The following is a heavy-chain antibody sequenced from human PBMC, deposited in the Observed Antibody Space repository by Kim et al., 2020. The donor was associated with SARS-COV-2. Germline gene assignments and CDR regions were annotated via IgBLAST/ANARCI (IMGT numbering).Heavy chain of an antibody. D-gene: IGHD3-9*01. V-gene: IGHV3-30-3*01. CDR2: ISYDGSNK. Sequence: GGSLRLSCAASGFTFSNYGMHWVRQAPGKGLEWVAVISYDGSNKYDADSVKGRFTISRDNSKNTLYLQMNSLRAEDTAVYYCARDQTTYILRYFQHWGQGTLVTVSS. J-gene: IGHJ1*01. CDR3: ARDQTTYILRYFQH. CDR1: GFTFSNYG.